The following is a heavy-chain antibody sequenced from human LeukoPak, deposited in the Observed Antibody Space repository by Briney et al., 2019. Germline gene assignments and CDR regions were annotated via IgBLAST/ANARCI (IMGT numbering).Heavy chain of an antibody. D-gene: IGHD3-10*01. CDR1: GFPLRSYA. J-gene: IGHJ4*02. Sequence: GGSLRLSCSASGFPLRSYAMGWVRQAPGKGLEWVSAITDTGDKTYYADSVKRRFTISRDNSRNTLYLHMSRLRAEDTALFYCAKMTDSTPYSSGTFDSWGQGTLVTVSS. CDR3: AKMTDSTPYSSGTFDS. V-gene: IGHV3-23*01. CDR2: ITDTGDKT.